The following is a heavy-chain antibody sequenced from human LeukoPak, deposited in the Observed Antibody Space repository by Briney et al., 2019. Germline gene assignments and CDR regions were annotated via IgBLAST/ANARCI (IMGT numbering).Heavy chain of an antibody. V-gene: IGHV3-7*01. CDR2: IKHDGSEK. Sequence: PGGSLRLSCAASGFIFTNYFMSWVRQAPGKGLEWVASIKHDGSEKYYVDSVRGRFTISRDNTMNTLYLQMNSLRAEDTAVYYCATDRGWRTSGYYLYYFEDWGQGTLVT. CDR1: GFIFTNYF. J-gene: IGHJ4*02. D-gene: IGHD3-3*01. CDR3: ATDRGWRTSGYYLYYFED.